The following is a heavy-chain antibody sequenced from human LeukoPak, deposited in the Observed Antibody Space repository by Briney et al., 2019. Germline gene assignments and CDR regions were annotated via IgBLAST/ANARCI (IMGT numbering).Heavy chain of an antibody. CDR2: INSDGSST. V-gene: IGHV3-74*01. D-gene: IGHD4/OR15-4a*01. J-gene: IGHJ6*03. Sequence: GGSLRLSCEASGFTFRSYWMHWVRQAPGKGLVWVSRINSDGSSTRYADSVKGRFTISRDNAKNTLYLQMNSLRAEDTAVYYCARDRRLWNMDVWGTGTTVTISS. CDR1: GFTFRSYW. CDR3: ARDRRLWNMDV.